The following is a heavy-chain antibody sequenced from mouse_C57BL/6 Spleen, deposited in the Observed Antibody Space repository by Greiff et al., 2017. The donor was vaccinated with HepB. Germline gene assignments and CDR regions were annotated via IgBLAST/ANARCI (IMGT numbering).Heavy chain of an antibody. J-gene: IGHJ3*01. CDR2: INPGSGGT. CDR1: GYAFTNYL. V-gene: IGHV1-54*01. D-gene: IGHD2-3*01. CDR3: ARSLYDGYYGLFAY. Sequence: QVQLQQSGAELVRPGTSVKVSCKASGYAFTNYLIEWVKQRPGQGLEWIGVINPGSGGTNYNEKFKGKATLTADKSSSTAYMQLSSLTSEDSEVYFCARSLYDGYYGLFAYWGQGTLVTVSA.